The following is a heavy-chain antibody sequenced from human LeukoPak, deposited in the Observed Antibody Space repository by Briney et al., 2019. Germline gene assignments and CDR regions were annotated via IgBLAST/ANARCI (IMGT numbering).Heavy chain of an antibody. CDR2: IYYSGST. J-gene: IGHJ4*02. V-gene: IGHV4-39*07. Sequence: SGTLSLTCTVSGGSISSSSYYWGWIRQPPGKGLEWIGSIYYSGSTYYNPSLKSRVTISVDTSKNQFSLKLSSVTAADTAVYYCARVTIFGVVDYWGQGTLVTVSS. CDR3: ARVTIFGVVDY. CDR1: GGSISSSSYY. D-gene: IGHD3-3*01.